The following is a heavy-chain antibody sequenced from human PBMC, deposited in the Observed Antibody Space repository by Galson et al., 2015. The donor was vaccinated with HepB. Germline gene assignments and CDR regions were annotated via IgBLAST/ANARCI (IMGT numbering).Heavy chain of an antibody. D-gene: IGHD2-21*02. Sequence: SLRLSCAGYGFGFSSYAMHWVRQAPGKGLEWVAVISYDGSHKYLADSVKGRFTISRDNSKDTLYLHIDSLRPEDTAMYYCERGGFYDASGDRSYWGQGTLVTVSS. V-gene: IGHV3-30*04. CDR3: ERGGFYDASGDRSY. CDR1: GFGFSSYA. J-gene: IGHJ4*02. CDR2: ISYDGSHK.